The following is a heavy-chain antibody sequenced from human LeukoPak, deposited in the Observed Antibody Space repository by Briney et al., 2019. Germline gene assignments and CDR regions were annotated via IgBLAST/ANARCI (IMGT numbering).Heavy chain of an antibody. J-gene: IGHJ3*02. Sequence: ASVKVSCKASGYTFTSYDINWVRQATGQGLEWMGWMNPNSGNTGYAQKFQGRVTITRNTSISTAYMELSSLRSEDTAVYYCARDSRIALDAFDIWGQGTMVTVSS. CDR2: MNPNSGNT. D-gene: IGHD6-13*01. CDR3: ARDSRIALDAFDI. V-gene: IGHV1-8*03. CDR1: GYTFTSYD.